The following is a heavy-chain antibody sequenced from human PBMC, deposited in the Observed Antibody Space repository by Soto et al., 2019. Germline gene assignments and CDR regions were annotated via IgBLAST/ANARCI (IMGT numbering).Heavy chain of an antibody. D-gene: IGHD5-18*01. CDR3: ARDGPALTALDV. CDR2: IYYSGST. CDR1: GGSVSSGSYY. Sequence: SEALSLTCTVSGGSVSSGSYYWSWIRQPPGKGLEWIGYIYYSGSTNYNPSLKSRVTISVDTSKNQFSLKLSSVTAADTAVYYCARDGPALTALDVWGQGTTVTVSS. V-gene: IGHV4-61*01. J-gene: IGHJ6*02.